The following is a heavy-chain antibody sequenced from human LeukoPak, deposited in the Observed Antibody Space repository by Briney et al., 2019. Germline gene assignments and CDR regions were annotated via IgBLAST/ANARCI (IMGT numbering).Heavy chain of an antibody. CDR2: FRQYGSST. D-gene: IGHD1/OR15-1a*01. CDR1: GFPFSNYG. CDR3: VWRPRPSYQQKDYFDH. V-gene: IGHV3-30*02. J-gene: IGHJ4*02. Sequence: PGGPLRLSCVASGFPFSNYGMHWVRQAPGKGLEWVAFFRQYGSSTFYSDSVKGRFTISRDTSKNTLYLQMNGLREEDTAMYYCVWRPRPSYQQKDYFDHWGQGTLVTVSS.